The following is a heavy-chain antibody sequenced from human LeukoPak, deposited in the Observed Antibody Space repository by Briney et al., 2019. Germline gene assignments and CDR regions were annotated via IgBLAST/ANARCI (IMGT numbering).Heavy chain of an antibody. J-gene: IGHJ4*02. Sequence: GRSLRLSCAASGFTFDDYAMHWVRQAPGKGLEWVSGISWNSGSIGYADSVKGRFTISRDNAKNSLYLQMNSLRAEDTAVYYCARRVGSSWYDYWGQGTLVTVSS. CDR3: ARRVGSSWYDY. CDR2: ISWNSGSI. CDR1: GFTFDDYA. V-gene: IGHV3-9*01. D-gene: IGHD6-13*01.